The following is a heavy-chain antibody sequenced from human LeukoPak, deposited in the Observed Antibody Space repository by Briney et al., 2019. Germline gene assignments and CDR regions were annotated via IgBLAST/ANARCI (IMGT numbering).Heavy chain of an antibody. Sequence: KPSETLSLTCTVSGGSVSSSSYYWGWIRQPPGKGLEWIGSINYSGSSYYNPSLKSRVTISVDTSKNQFSLKLTSVTAADTAVYYCARPRSGSYVRIALDIWGQGTMVIVSS. CDR1: GGSVSSSSYY. CDR2: INYSGSS. D-gene: IGHD1-26*01. J-gene: IGHJ3*02. CDR3: ARPRSGSYVRIALDI. V-gene: IGHV4-39*01.